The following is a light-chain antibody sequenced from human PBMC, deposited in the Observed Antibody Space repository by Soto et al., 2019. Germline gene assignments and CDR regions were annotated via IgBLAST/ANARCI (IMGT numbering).Light chain of an antibody. V-gene: IGKV3-11*01. Sequence: IPLTQSPAILSLSPGERATLSCTASQSVDTYIAWYQQRPGQPPRLLIHDTSHRASGVPARFRGSGSGTDFTLTITSXXXXXXXVYFCQQRRNWVSFGPGTRL. CDR2: DTS. CDR1: QSVDTY. CDR3: QQRRNWVS. J-gene: IGKJ3*01.